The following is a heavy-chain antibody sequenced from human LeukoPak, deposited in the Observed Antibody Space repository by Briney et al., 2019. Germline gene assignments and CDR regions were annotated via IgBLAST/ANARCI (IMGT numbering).Heavy chain of an antibody. CDR2: IYYSGST. D-gene: IGHD1-26*01. J-gene: IGHJ4*02. CDR3: ARRRAFYLGSYYPY. V-gene: IGHV4-39*07. Sequence: PSETLSLTCTVSGGSISSSSYYWGWIRQPPGKGLEWIGSIYYSGSTYYNPSLKSRVTISVDTSKNQFSLKLSSVTAADTAVYYCARRRAFYLGSYYPYWGQGTLVTVSS. CDR1: GGSISSSSYY.